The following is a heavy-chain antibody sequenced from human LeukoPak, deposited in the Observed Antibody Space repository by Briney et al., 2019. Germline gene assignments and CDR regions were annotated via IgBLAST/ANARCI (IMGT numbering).Heavy chain of an antibody. Sequence: GASVKVSCKASGYTFTSYDINWVRQATGQGLEWMGWMNPNSGNTGYAQKFQGRVTITRNTSIGTAYMELSSLRSEDTAVYYCARYIGSHEAFDIWGQGTMVTVSS. V-gene: IGHV1-8*03. CDR1: GYTFTSYD. J-gene: IGHJ3*02. D-gene: IGHD1-26*01. CDR2: MNPNSGNT. CDR3: ARYIGSHEAFDI.